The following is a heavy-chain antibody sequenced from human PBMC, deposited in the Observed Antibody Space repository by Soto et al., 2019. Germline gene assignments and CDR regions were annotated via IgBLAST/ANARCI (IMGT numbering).Heavy chain of an antibody. J-gene: IGHJ4*02. CDR1: GYTFTSYD. D-gene: IGHD3-22*01. CDR2: MSPNSGNT. Sequence: GASVKVSCKASGYTFTSYDINWVRQATGQGFEWMGWMSPNSGNTGYAQKLQGRVTMTRDTSITTAYMELRRLSLYDTAVYYCAGDMKGPSYNTGVYYSPPYFDFWGRGTMVTV. V-gene: IGHV1-8*01. CDR3: AGDMKGPSYNTGVYYSPPYFDF.